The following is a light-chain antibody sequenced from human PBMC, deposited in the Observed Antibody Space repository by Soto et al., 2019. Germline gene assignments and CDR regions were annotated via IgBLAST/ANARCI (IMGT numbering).Light chain of an antibody. Sequence: QSVLTQPASVSGSPGQSITISCTGTSSDVGSYNLVSWYQQHPGKAPKLMIYEGSKRPSGVSNRFSGSKSGNTASLTISGLQDEDEDDYYYCSYSGSSTSKVFGRGTKVTVL. CDR2: EGS. CDR3: CSYSGSSTSKV. J-gene: IGLJ3*02. V-gene: IGLV2-23*01. CDR1: SSDVGSYNL.